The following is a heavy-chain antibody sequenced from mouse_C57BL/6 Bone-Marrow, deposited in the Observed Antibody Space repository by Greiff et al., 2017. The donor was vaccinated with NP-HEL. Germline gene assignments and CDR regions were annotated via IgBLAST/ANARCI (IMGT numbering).Heavy chain of an antibody. Sequence: VQLQQSGAELARPGASVKLSCKASGYTFTSYGISWVKQRTGQGLEWIGEIYPRSGNTYYNEKFKGQATLTADKSSSTAYMELRSLTSEDSAVYFCARGYYGGLYAMDYWGQGTSVTVSS. CDR2: IYPRSGNT. CDR3: ARGYYGGLYAMDY. D-gene: IGHD1-1*01. J-gene: IGHJ4*01. V-gene: IGHV1-81*01. CDR1: GYTFTSYG.